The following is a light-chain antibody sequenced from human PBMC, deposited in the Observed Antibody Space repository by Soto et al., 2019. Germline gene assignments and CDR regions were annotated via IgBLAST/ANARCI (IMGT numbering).Light chain of an antibody. V-gene: IGLV3-25*03. Sequence: SYELTQPPSVSVSPGQTARITCSGDALPKQYAYWYQQKPGQAPVLVIYKDSERPSGIPERFSGSSSGTTVTLTISGVQAEDEPDYYCQSADSSGTYRVFGSGTQLTVL. CDR2: KDS. J-gene: IGLJ1*01. CDR3: QSADSSGTYRV. CDR1: ALPKQY.